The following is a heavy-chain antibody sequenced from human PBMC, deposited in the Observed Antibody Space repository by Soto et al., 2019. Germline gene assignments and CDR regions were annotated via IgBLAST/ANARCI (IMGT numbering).Heavy chain of an antibody. V-gene: IGHV4-59*08. Sequence: SETLSLTCTVSGGSISSYYWSWIRQPPGKGLEWIGYIYYSGSTDYNPSLKSRVTISVETSKNQFSLKLSSVTAADTAVYYCATHVFHYDYIWGSYRFGAFDIWGQGTMVT. CDR2: IYYSGST. CDR3: ATHVFHYDYIWGSYRFGAFDI. CDR1: GGSISSYY. J-gene: IGHJ3*02. D-gene: IGHD3-16*02.